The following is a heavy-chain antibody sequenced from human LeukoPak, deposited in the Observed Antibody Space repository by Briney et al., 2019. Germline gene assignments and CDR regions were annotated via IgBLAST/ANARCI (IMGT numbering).Heavy chain of an antibody. V-gene: IGHV4-34*01. D-gene: IGHD1-1*01. CDR2: INHSGST. J-gene: IGHJ4*02. CDR3: ARRSQLGGGAYYFDY. CDR1: GGSFSGYY. Sequence: SETLSLTCAVYGGSFSGYYWSWIRQPPGKGLEWIGEINHSGSTNYNPSLKSRVTISVDTSKNQFSLKLSSVTAADTAVYYCARRSQLGGGAYYFDYWGQGTLVTVSS.